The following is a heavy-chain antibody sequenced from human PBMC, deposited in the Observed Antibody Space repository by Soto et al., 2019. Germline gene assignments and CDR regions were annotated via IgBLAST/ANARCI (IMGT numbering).Heavy chain of an antibody. D-gene: IGHD3-10*01. J-gene: IGHJ4*02. CDR1: GFKFDSYA. Sequence: EVQLLESGGALVQPGGSLRLSCAASGFKFDSYAMSWVRQAPGKGLEWVSALSGTGDSTDYADSVKGRFTISRDDSKTTLYLQMSSLRAEDTAVYYCAKDNVNYGSGTFFHWGQGTLVTVSS. CDR3: AKDNVNYGSGTFFH. V-gene: IGHV3-23*01. CDR2: LSGTGDST.